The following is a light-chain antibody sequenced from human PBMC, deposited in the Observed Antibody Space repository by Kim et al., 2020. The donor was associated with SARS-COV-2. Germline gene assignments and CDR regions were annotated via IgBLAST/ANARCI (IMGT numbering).Light chain of an antibody. CDR1: RSDVGGYNY. Sequence: QSLTISCTETRSDVGGYNYVSWYQQHPGKAPTLMMYEVGKRPSGVPDRFSGSKSGNTASLTVSGLQAEDEADYYCSSYASNIAWVFGGGTQLTVL. J-gene: IGLJ3*02. CDR2: EVG. V-gene: IGLV2-8*01. CDR3: SSYASNIAWV.